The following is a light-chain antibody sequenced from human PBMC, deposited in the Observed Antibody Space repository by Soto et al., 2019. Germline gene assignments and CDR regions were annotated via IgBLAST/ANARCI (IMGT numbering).Light chain of an antibody. CDR3: LSADSSRLYV. Sequence: SYELTQPPSVSVSPGQTARITCSGDELPKEYAYWYQQKPGQAPLLVIYKDTERPSGIPERFSASSSETTVTLTISGVQAEDEGDYYCLSADSSRLYVFGTGTKVTVL. CDR2: KDT. V-gene: IGLV3-25*02. CDR1: ELPKEY. J-gene: IGLJ1*01.